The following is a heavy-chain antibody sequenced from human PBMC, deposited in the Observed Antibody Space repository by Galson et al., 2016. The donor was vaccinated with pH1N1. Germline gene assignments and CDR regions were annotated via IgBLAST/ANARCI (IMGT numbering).Heavy chain of an antibody. D-gene: IGHD4-17*01. CDR1: GFTFGHYG. CDR3: VSDSRDGDRNLVTHDALDV. J-gene: IGHJ3*01. V-gene: IGHV3-9*01. Sequence: SRRLSYAAAGFTFGHYGMHWVRQVPGKGLEWVSGINWNSKTRAYGDPVRGRFPITRDNAKNSLYLQLNSLSPEDTALYYCVSDSRDGDRNLVTHDALDVWGQGTMVTVSS. CDR2: INWNSKTR.